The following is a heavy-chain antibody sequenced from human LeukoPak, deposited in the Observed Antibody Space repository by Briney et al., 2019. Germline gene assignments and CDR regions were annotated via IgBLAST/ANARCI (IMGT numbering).Heavy chain of an antibody. CDR2: ISYDGSNK. Sequence: QPGRSLILSCAASRFTFSNYGMNWVRQAPGKGLEWVAVISYDGSNKNYADSVKGRFTISRDNSKNALYLQMNSLRVEDTAVYYCAKETAIMAPGHFDYWGQGTLVTVSS. J-gene: IGHJ4*02. CDR1: RFTFSNYG. D-gene: IGHD3-16*01. CDR3: AKETAIMAPGHFDY. V-gene: IGHV3-30*18.